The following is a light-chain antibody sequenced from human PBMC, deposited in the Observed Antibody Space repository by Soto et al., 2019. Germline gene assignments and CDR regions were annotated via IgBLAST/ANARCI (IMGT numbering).Light chain of an antibody. Sequence: QMTQSPSSLFASVGDRVTITCRASQSISSHLNWYQQKVGQTPRLLIYAASTLQSEVPPRFSGSASGTEFTLTISGLQREDFATYYRQQSNSAPLTFGGGTKIQI. J-gene: IGKJ4*01. CDR1: QSISSH. CDR2: AAS. V-gene: IGKV1-39*01. CDR3: QQSNSAPLT.